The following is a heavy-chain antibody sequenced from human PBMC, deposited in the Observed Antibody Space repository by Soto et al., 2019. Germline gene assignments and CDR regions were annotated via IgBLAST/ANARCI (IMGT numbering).Heavy chain of an antibody. CDR3: AKVLEDVEMAIIDY. CDR1: GFTFSSYG. Sequence: GGSLRLSCAASGFTFSSYGMHWVRQAPGKGLEWVAVIWYDGSNKYYADSVKGRFTISRDNSKNTLYLQMNSLRAEDTAVYYCAKVLEDVEMAIIDYWGQGTLVTVSS. D-gene: IGHD3-9*01. J-gene: IGHJ4*02. CDR2: IWYDGSNK. V-gene: IGHV3-30*02.